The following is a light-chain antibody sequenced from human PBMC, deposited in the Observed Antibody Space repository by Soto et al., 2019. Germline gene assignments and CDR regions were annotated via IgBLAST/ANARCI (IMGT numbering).Light chain of an antibody. CDR1: QSVSSSY. CDR3: QQYGSSPPYT. Sequence: EIVLTQSPGTLSLSPGERDTLSCRASQSVSSSYLAWYQQKPVQAPRLLIYGASSRATGIPDRFSGSWSGTDFTLTISRLEPEDFAVYYCQQYGSSPPYTFGQGTKLEIK. J-gene: IGKJ2*01. V-gene: IGKV3-20*01. CDR2: GAS.